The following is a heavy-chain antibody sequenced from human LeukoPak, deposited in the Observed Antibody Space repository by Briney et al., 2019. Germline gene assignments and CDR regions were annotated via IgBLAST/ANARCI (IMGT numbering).Heavy chain of an antibody. CDR1: GGSISSYY. CDR2: IYYSGST. D-gene: IGHD3-22*01. CDR3: ARDFVTMIVSDSKNYFDY. J-gene: IGHJ4*02. Sequence: PSETLSLTCTVSGGSISSYYWSWIRQPPGKGLEWIGYIYYSGSTNYNPSLKSRVTISVDTSKNQFSLKLSSVTAADTAVYYCARDFVTMIVSDSKNYFDYWGQGTLVTVSS. V-gene: IGHV4-59*12.